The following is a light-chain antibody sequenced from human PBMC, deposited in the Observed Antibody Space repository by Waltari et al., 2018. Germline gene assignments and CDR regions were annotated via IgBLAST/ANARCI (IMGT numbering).Light chain of an antibody. Sequence: EIVMTQSPATLSVSPGERATLSCRASQSVSSNLAWYQQKPGQAPRLLIYGASTRATGIPARFSGSGSGTEFTLTISSIQSEDVAVYDCQQYNNWPPFTFGPGTKVDIK. J-gene: IGKJ3*01. CDR3: QQYNNWPPFT. CDR1: QSVSSN. CDR2: GAS. V-gene: IGKV3-15*01.